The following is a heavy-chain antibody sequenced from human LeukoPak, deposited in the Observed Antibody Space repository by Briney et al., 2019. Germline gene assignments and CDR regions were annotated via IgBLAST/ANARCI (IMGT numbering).Heavy chain of an antibody. CDR3: ARDEGSSGSSHYYYYGMDV. CDR2: INHSGST. CDR1: GGSFSGYY. V-gene: IGHV4-34*01. J-gene: IGHJ6*02. D-gene: IGHD3-10*01. Sequence: PSETLSLTCAVYGGSFSGYYWSWIRKPPGKGLEWIGEINHSGSTNYNPYLESRVTISVDTSKNQFTLKLSSVTAADTAVYYCARDEGSSGSSHYYYYGMDVWGQGTTVTVSS.